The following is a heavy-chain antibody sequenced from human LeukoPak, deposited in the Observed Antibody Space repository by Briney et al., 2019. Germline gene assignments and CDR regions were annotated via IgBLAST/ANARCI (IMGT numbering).Heavy chain of an antibody. J-gene: IGHJ3*02. CDR3: ARASSGWYDAFDI. D-gene: IGHD6-19*01. CDR2: TRNKANSYTT. Sequence: GGSLRLSCAASGFTFSDHYMDWVRQAPGKGLEWVGRTRNKANSYTTEYAASVKGRFTISRDDSKNSLWLQMNSLKTEDTAVYYCARASSGWYDAFDIWGQGTMVIVSS. V-gene: IGHV3-72*01. CDR1: GFTFSDHY.